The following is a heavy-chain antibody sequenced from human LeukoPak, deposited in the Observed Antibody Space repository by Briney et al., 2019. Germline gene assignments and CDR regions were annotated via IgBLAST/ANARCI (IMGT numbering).Heavy chain of an antibody. CDR1: GDSISNSNW. V-gene: IGHV4-4*02. CDR2: IHNSGST. D-gene: IGHD3-16*01. J-gene: IGHJ4*02. Sequence: PSGTLSLTCAVSGDSISNSNWWSWVRQPPGKGLEWIGSIHNSGSTYYNPSLKSRVTISVDTSKNQFPLKLTSVSAADTAVYYCAKTLRGDGGYFDYWGQGILVTVSS. CDR3: AKTLRGDGGYFDY.